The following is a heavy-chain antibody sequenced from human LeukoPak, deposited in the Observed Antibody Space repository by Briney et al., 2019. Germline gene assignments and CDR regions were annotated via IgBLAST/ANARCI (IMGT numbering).Heavy chain of an antibody. CDR3: RSGYSSGWVDY. D-gene: IGHD6-19*01. CDR2: IYSGGST. J-gene: IGHJ4*02. V-gene: IGHV3-53*01. CDR1: GFTVSSNY. Sequence: PGGSLRLSCAASGFTVSSNYMRWVSQAAGRGREWVSVIYSGGSTYYADSVKGGFTISRDNSKNTPYLQMNSRRAEDTPGYYFRSGYSSGWVDYWGQGTLVSVSS.